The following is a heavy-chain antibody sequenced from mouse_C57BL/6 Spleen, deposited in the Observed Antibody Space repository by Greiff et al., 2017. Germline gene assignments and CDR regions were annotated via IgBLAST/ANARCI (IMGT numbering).Heavy chain of an antibody. J-gene: IGHJ2*01. V-gene: IGHV1-82*01. Sequence: VQLQQSGPELVKPGASVKISCKASGYAFSSSWMNWVKQRPGKGLEWIGRIYPGDGDTNYNGKFKGKATLTADKSSSTAYMQLSSLTSEDSAVYFCATSGDYDGFDYWGQGTTLTVSS. CDR3: ATSGDYDGFDY. CDR1: GYAFSSSW. D-gene: IGHD2-4*01. CDR2: IYPGDGDT.